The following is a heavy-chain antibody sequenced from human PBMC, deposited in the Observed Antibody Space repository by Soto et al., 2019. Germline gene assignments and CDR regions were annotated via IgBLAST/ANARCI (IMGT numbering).Heavy chain of an antibody. CDR3: TKDTWARSYYFDY. Sequence: GGSLRLSCAASGFNFDDYAMHWVRQAPGKGLEWVSGISWNSGSIGYADSVKGRFTISRDNAKNSLYLQMNSLRAEDTALYYCTKDTWARSYYFDYWGNGPLGTVSS. V-gene: IGHV3-9*01. D-gene: IGHD3-16*01. CDR1: GFNFDDYA. CDR2: ISWNSGSI. J-gene: IGHJ4*01.